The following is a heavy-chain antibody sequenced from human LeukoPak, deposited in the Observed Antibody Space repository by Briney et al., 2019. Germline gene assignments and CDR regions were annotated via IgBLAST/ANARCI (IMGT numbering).Heavy chain of an antibody. J-gene: IGHJ4*02. V-gene: IGHV3-74*01. CDR3: ASPTAYSSSRLDYFDY. CDR1: GFTFSSYW. D-gene: IGHD6-13*01. CDR2: INSDGSST. Sequence: GGSLRLSCAASGFTFSSYWMHWVRQAPGKGLVWVSRINSDGSSTSYADSVKGRFTISRDNAKNTLYLQMNSPRAEDTAVYYCASPTAYSSSRLDYFDYWGQGTLVTVSS.